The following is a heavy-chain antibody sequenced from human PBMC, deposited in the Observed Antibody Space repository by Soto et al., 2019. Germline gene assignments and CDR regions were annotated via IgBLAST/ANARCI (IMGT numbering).Heavy chain of an antibody. CDR2: ICFGRGT. V-gene: IGHV4-39*07. J-gene: IGHJ4*02. CDR1: GGSIVAGDFY. D-gene: IGHD4-17*01. Sequence: SETLCLTYTVSGGSIVAGDFYWAWIRQPPGTGLEWMGSICFGRGTYFNPSLKSRVTISADTSKNQFSLNLSSVTAADTAVYYCARRYGGTLDYWGQGTLVTVSS. CDR3: ARRYGGTLDY.